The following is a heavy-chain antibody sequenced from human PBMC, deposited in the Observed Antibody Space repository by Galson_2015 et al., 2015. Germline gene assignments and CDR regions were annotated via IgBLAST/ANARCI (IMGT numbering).Heavy chain of an antibody. CDR3: AREGGGFDYGGTFYYYYYGMDV. V-gene: IGHV3-48*02. D-gene: IGHD4-23*01. CDR2: ISSSSSTI. J-gene: IGHJ6*02. Sequence: LRLSCAASGFTFSSYSMNWVRQAPGKGLEWVSYISSSSSTIYYADSVKGRFTISRDNAENSLYLQMNSLRDEDTAVYYCAREGGGFDYGGTFYYYYYGMDVWGQGTTVTVSS. CDR1: GFTFSSYS.